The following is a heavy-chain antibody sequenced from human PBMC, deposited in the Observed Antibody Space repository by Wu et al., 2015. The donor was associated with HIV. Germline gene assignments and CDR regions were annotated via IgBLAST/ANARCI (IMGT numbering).Heavy chain of an antibody. J-gene: IGHJ6*02. D-gene: IGHD5-12*01. Sequence: QVQLMQSGAEVKKPGASVRVSCKASGYIFSDYYIHWVRQAPGQGLEWMGWLNPNRGXTSSPQTFEGRVTLTRDTSVNTAYIELNSLTSDDTAVYYCARGLRGFTVGYVLDNEKFRMDVWGQGTTVIVSS. CDR3: ARGLRGFTVGYVLDNEKFRMDV. CDR1: GYIFSDYY. CDR2: LNPNRGXT. V-gene: IGHV1-2*02.